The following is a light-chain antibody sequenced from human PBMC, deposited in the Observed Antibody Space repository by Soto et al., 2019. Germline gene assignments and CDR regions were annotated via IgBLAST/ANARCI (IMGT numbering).Light chain of an antibody. V-gene: IGKV1D-13*01. CDR1: QGISSA. CDR2: DAS. CDR3: QHFDNYVPT. J-gene: IGKJ5*01. Sequence: AIQLTQSPSSLSASVGDRVTITCRASQGISSALAWYQQIPGKAPKLLIYDASSLEGGVPSRFSGSGSGTHFTLTISSLQPEDFATYYCQHFDNYVPTFGQGTRLEIK.